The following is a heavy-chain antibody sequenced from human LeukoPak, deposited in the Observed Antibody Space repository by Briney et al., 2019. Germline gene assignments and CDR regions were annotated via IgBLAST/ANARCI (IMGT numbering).Heavy chain of an antibody. J-gene: IGHJ4*02. CDR3: ARGKGITMTVARYYFDY. CDR2: INHSGST. V-gene: IGHV4-34*01. D-gene: IGHD3-22*01. CDR1: GGSFSGYY. Sequence: SETLSLTCAVYGGSFSGYYWSWIRQPPGKGLEWIGEINHSGSTNYNPSLKSRVTISVDTSKNQFSLKLSSVTAADTAVYYCARGKGITMTVARYYFDYWGQGTLVTVSS.